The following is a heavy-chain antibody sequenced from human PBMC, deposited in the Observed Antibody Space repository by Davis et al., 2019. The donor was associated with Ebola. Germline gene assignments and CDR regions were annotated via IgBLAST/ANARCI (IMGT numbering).Heavy chain of an antibody. CDR1: GGSISSYY. Sequence: SETLSLTCTVSGGSISSYYWSWIRQPPGKGLEWFGYIYYSGSTNYNPSLKSRVTISVDTSKNQFSLKLSSVTAADTAVYYCARHRVSSGWLDYWGQGTLVTVSS. CDR2: IYYSGST. CDR3: ARHRVSSGWLDY. V-gene: IGHV4-59*08. J-gene: IGHJ4*02. D-gene: IGHD6-19*01.